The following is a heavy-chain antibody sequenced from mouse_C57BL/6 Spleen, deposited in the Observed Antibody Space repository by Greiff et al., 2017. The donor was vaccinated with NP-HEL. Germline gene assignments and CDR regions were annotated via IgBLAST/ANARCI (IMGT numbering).Heavy chain of an antibody. CDR1: GFTFSDYY. Sequence: EVKLVESGGGLVQPGGSLKLSCAASGFTFSDYYMYWVRQTPEKRLEWVAYISNGGGSTYYPDTVKGRFTISRDNAKNTLYLQMSRLKSEDTAMYYCAKPPRDYYGRAFYAMDYWGQGTSVTVSS. J-gene: IGHJ4*01. D-gene: IGHD1-1*01. CDR2: ISNGGGST. V-gene: IGHV5-12*01. CDR3: AKPPRDYYGRAFYAMDY.